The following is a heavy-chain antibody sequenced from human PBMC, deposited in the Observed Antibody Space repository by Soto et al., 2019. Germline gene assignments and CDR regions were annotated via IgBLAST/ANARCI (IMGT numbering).Heavy chain of an antibody. Sequence: SGPTLVNXTETLTLTCTVSXXSLTNGRMGVSWIRQPPGKALEWLAHISSNDEKFYRITLMSRLTISKDTSKSQVVLTVTNVDPADTATYYCARTMQGGXXXXGYFDNWGQGAPVTVSS. CDR2: ISSNDEK. V-gene: IGHV2-26*01. J-gene: IGHJ4*02. CDR1: XXSLTNGRMG. CDR3: ARTMQGGXXXXGYFDN. D-gene: IGHD3-22*01.